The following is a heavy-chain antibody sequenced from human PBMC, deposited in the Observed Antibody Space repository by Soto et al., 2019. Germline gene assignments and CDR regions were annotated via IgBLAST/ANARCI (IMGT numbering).Heavy chain of an antibody. Sequence: EVQLVESGGGLVQPGRSLRLSCSASGFTFDDYAMHWVRQAPGKGLEWVSGISWNSGSIAYADSVKGRFTISRDNAKKFLYLQMNSMRAEDTALYYCAKGVAVGYCTSTSCHNYYMDVWGKGTTVTVSS. CDR2: ISWNSGSI. V-gene: IGHV3-9*01. J-gene: IGHJ6*03. CDR1: GFTFDDYA. D-gene: IGHD2-2*02. CDR3: AKGVAVGYCTSTSCHNYYMDV.